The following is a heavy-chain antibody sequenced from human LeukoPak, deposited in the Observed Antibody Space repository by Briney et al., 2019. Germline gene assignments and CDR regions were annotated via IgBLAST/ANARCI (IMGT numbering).Heavy chain of an antibody. V-gene: IGHV3-23*01. CDR1: GFTFSNNA. Sequence: GGSLRLSCAASGFTFSNNAMSWVRQAPGKGLEWVSSISSGGDNTHYADSVKGRFTISRDNSKDTLYLQMNTLRAEDTAIYYCARRGWLVNFDYWGQGTLVTVSS. CDR2: ISSGGDNT. CDR3: ARRGWLVNFDY. J-gene: IGHJ4*02. D-gene: IGHD6-19*01.